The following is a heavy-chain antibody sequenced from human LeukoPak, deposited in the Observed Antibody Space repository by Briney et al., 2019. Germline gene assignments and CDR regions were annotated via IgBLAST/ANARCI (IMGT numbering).Heavy chain of an antibody. CDR2: IYYSGST. D-gene: IGHD3-9*01. CDR1: GGSISSSSYY. CDR3: ARSQATSYYDILTGYFDPHYYYYYGMDV. J-gene: IGHJ6*02. Sequence: SETLSLTCTVSGGSISSSSYYWGWIRQPPGKGLEWIGSIYYSGSTYYNPSLKSRVTISVDTSKNQFPLKLSSVTAADTAVYYCARSQATSYYDILTGYFDPHYYYYYGMDVWGQGTTVTVSS. V-gene: IGHV4-39*01.